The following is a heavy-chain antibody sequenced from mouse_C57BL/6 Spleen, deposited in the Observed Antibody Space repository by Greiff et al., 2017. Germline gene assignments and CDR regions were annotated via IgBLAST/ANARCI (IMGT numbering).Heavy chain of an antibody. CDR3: ARDYAMDY. J-gene: IGHJ4*01. Sequence: QVQLKESGAELVKPGASVKISCKASGYAFSSYWMNWVKQRPGKGLEWIGQIYPGDGDPNYNGKFKGKATLTADKSSSTAYMQLSSLTSEDSAVYFCARDYAMDYWGQGTSVTVSS. V-gene: IGHV1-80*01. CDR1: GYAFSSYW. CDR2: IYPGDGDP.